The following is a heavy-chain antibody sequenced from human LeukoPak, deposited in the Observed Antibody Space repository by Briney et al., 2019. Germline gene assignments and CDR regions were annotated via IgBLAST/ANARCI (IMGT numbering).Heavy chain of an antibody. V-gene: IGHV5-51*01. J-gene: IGHJ3*01. CDR1: GYSFTSYW. Sequence: AESLQISCKGSGYSFTSYWIAWVRQMPGKGLEWRGIIYPGDSDTRYSPSSRGQVTISSDESSSTAYLQWSSLQATDTAMYCCARRWYEALDLWGQGTMVSVFS. CDR2: IYPGDSDT. D-gene: IGHD6-13*01. CDR3: ARRWYEALDL.